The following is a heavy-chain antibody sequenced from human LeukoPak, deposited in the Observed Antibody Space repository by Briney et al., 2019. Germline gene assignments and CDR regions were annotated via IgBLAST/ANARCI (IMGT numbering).Heavy chain of an antibody. CDR1: GGSFSGYY. CDR2: ISHSGST. J-gene: IGHJ3*02. CDR3: ARHRRAFDI. Sequence: SETLSLTCAVYGGSFSGYYWSWIRQPPGKGLGWIGEISHSGSTNYNPSLKSRVTISVDTSKNQFSLKLSSVTAADTAVYYCARHRRAFDIWGQGTMVTVSS. V-gene: IGHV4-34*01.